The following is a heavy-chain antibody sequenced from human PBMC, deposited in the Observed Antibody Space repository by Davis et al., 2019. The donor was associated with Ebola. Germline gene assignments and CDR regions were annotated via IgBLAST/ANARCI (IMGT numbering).Heavy chain of an antibody. CDR2: INHSGRT. CDR1: GGSFSDYY. D-gene: IGHD5-24*01. V-gene: IGHV4-34*01. CDR3: AKDRDGATED. J-gene: IGHJ4*02. Sequence: MPSETLSLTCAVYGGSFSDYYWSWIRQPPGKGLEWIGEINHSGRTNYNPSLKSRVTISVDTSKNQFSLQLTSVTAADTAVYYCAKDRDGATEDWGQGTLVTVSS.